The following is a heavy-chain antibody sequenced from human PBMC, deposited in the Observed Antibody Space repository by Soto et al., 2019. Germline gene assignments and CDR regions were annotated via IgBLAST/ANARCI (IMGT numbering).Heavy chain of an antibody. J-gene: IGHJ4*02. CDR1: GGSINNYY. Sequence: QVQLQASGPALVKPSETLSLTCTVSGGSINNYYWSWIRQPPGKGLEWIGYIYYRGSTNYNPSLKSRVTISVDTSKNQFSLKLSSVTTADTAVYYCAIFMGNSVAPTYFDYWGQGTLVTVSS. D-gene: IGHD5-12*01. CDR3: AIFMGNSVAPTYFDY. CDR2: IYYRGST. V-gene: IGHV4-59*01.